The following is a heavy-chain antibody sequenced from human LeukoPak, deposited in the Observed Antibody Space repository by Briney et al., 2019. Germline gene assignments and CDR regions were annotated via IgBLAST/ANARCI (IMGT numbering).Heavy chain of an antibody. CDR1: GNYW. CDR3: VSFYGTN. CDR2: VNSDGSWT. Sequence: GGSLRLSCAASGNYWMHWVRQAPGKGLVWVSHVNSDGSWTSHADSVKGRFTISKDNAKNTVYLQMNNLRTEDTAVYYCVSFYGTNWGRGTLVTVSS. V-gene: IGHV3-74*01. J-gene: IGHJ4*02. D-gene: IGHD2-2*01.